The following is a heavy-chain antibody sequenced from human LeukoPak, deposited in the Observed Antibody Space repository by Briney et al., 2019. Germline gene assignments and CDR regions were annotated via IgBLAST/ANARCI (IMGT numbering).Heavy chain of an antibody. J-gene: IGHJ5*02. CDR1: GGSFNGYY. CDR2: INHSGST. CDR3: ARGTIAAAAGYNWFDP. V-gene: IGHV4-34*01. D-gene: IGHD6-13*01. Sequence: SETLSLTCAVYGGSFNGYYWSWIRQPPGKGLEWIGEINHSGSTNYNPSLKSRVTISVDTSKNQFSLKLSSVTAADTAVYYCARGTIAAAAGYNWFDPWGQGTLVTVSS.